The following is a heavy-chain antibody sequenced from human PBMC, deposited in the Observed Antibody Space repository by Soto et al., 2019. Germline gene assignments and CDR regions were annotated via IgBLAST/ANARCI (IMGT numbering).Heavy chain of an antibody. D-gene: IGHD1-26*01. J-gene: IGHJ6*02. CDR1: GFTFSSYG. Sequence: QVQLVESGGGVVQPGSSLRLSCAASGFTFSSYGMHWFRQAPGKGLEWVAVISYDGSNKDYADSVKGRFTISRDNSKNTLYLQMNSLRAEDTAVYYCAKDRPSGSRPYYDGMDVWGQGTTVTVSS. CDR2: ISYDGSNK. V-gene: IGHV3-30*18. CDR3: AKDRPSGSRPYYDGMDV.